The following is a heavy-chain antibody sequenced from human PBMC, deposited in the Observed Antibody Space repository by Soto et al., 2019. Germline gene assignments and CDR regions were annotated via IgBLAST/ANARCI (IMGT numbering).Heavy chain of an antibody. CDR3: ARPGVGGDYDYYYYGMYV. J-gene: IGHJ6*04. CDR2: ISSSSSTI. Sequence: GGSLRLSCAASGFTFSSYSMNWVRQAPGKGLEWVSYISSSSSTIYYADSVKGRFTISRDNAKNSLYLQMNSLRAEDTAVYYCARPGVGGDYDYYYYGMYVWGKGTTVPVSS. V-gene: IGHV3-48*01. CDR1: GFTFSSYS. D-gene: IGHD4-17*01.